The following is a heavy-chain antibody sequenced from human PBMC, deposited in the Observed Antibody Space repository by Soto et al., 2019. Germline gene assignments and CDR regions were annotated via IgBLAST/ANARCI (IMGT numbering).Heavy chain of an antibody. CDR1: GFTFSNAW. D-gene: IGHD2-2*01. CDR3: TTFGIPAATRVDY. CDR2: IKSKTDGGTT. J-gene: IGHJ4*02. V-gene: IGHV3-15*01. Sequence: SLRFSCAASGFTFSNAWMSWVRQAPGKGLEWVGRIKSKTDGGTTDYAAPVKGRFTISRDDSKNTLYLQMNSLKTEDTAVYYCTTFGIPAATRVDYWGQGTLVTVSS.